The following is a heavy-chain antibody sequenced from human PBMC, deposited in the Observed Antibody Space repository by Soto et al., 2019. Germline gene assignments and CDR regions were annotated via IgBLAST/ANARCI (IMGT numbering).Heavy chain of an antibody. V-gene: IGHV4-59*01. CDR1: GGSISSYY. Sequence: SETLSLTCSVSGGSISSYYWNWIRQPPGKGLEWIGYIYSSGYTNYNPSLKTRVTMSVDTSKNQFSLKLSSASAADTAVYYCARGSSNDRSFGFDSWGQGTLVTVSS. CDR2: IYSSGYT. J-gene: IGHJ4*02. D-gene: IGHD3-22*01. CDR3: ARGSSNDRSFGFDS.